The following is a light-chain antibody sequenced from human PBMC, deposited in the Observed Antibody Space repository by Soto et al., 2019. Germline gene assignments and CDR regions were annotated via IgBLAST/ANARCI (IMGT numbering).Light chain of an antibody. V-gene: IGKV3-20*01. Sequence: IVLTQSPATLSLSPGKRATLSCRASQNISSSYLAWHQQKPGQAPRRLIYGASIRATGIPDRFSGSGSGTDFTLTISRLEPEDFALYYCQQYHTSPLTFGQGTKVDIK. J-gene: IGKJ1*01. CDR3: QQYHTSPLT. CDR1: QNISSSY. CDR2: GAS.